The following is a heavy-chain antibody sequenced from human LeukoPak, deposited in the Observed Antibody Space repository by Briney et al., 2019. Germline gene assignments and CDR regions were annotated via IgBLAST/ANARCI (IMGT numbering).Heavy chain of an antibody. V-gene: IGHV1-69*06. CDR2: IIPIFGTA. J-gene: IGHJ4*02. D-gene: IGHD2-21*02. CDR3: AREPPEYCGGDCYYFDY. Sequence: GASVKVSCKASGGTFSSYAISWVRQAPGQGLEWMGGIIPIFGTANYAQKFQGRVTITADKSTSTAYMELSSLRSEDTAVYYCAREPPEYCGGDCYYFDYWGQGTLVTVSS. CDR1: GGTFSSYA.